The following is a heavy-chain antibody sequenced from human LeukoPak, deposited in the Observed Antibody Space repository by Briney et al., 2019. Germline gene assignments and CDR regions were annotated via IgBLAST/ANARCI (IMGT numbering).Heavy chain of an antibody. CDR3: ARVVYYDSSGPARYTYIPPPPNFDY. CDR2: IKQDGSEK. CDR1: GFTFSSYW. V-gene: IGHV3-7*01. J-gene: IGHJ4*02. Sequence: GGSLRLSCAASGFTFSSYWMSWVRQAPGKGLEWVANIKQDGSEKYYVDSVKGRFTISRDNAKNSLYLQMNSLRAEDTAVYYCARVVYYDSSGPARYTYIPPPPNFDYWGQGTLVTVSS. D-gene: IGHD3-22*01.